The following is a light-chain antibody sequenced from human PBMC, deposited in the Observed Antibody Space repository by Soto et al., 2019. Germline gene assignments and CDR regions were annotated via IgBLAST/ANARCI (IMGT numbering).Light chain of an antibody. CDR1: QSLTRN. V-gene: IGKV3D-15*01. CDR3: QQYNNWPIT. J-gene: IGKJ5*01. CDR2: DAS. Sequence: EIVMTQSPATLSVSPGERATLSCRASQSLTRNLAWYQQKPGQAPRLLIYDASTRAADTPARFTGSGSGTKFTLSIRTLQSEDFAVYYCQQYNNWPITFRHGTRLGIK.